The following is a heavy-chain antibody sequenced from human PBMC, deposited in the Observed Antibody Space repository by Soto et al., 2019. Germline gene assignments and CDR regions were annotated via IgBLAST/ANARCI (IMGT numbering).Heavy chain of an antibody. J-gene: IGHJ4*02. V-gene: IGHV1-8*01. D-gene: IGHD5-18*01. CDR1: GYTFTSYD. CDR3: ARGLGPPEQGRPGTAMVERDH. Sequence: QVQLVQSGAEVKKPGASVKVSCKASGYTFTSYDINWVRQATGQGLEWMGRMNPNSGNTGYAQKFQGRVTMTRNTSISTADVELSSLRSEDTAVYYCARGLGPPEQGRPGTAMVERDHWGQGTLVTVSS. CDR2: MNPNSGNT.